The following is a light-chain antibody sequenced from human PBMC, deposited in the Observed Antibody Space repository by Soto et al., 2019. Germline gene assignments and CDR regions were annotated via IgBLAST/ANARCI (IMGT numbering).Light chain of an antibody. CDR2: GSS. CDR3: QSYDSSLSGWV. Sequence: QSVLTQPPSVSGAPGQKVTISCTGSSSNIGAGYDVHGYQQLPGTAPKLLIYGSSDRPSGVPDRFSGSKSGTSASLAITGLKAEDVADFYCQSYDSSLSGWVFGGGTKLTVL. J-gene: IGLJ2*01. CDR1: SSNIGAGYD. V-gene: IGLV1-40*01.